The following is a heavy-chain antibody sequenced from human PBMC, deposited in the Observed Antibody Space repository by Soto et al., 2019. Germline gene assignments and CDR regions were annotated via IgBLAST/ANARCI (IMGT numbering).Heavy chain of an antibody. J-gene: IGHJ4*02. Sequence: PSETLSLTCAVSGGSISSGGYSWSWIRQAPGKGLEWIGYMYHSGSTYYNPSLKSRVTISIDRSKNQFSLKLSSVTAADTAVYYCARGPYGSGSYYYFDYWGQGTLVTVSS. CDR3: ARGPYGSGSYYYFDY. CDR2: MYHSGST. D-gene: IGHD3-10*01. CDR1: GGSISSGGYS. V-gene: IGHV4-30-2*01.